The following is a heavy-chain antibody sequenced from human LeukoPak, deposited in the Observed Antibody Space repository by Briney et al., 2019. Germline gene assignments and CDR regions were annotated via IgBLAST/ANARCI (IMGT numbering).Heavy chain of an antibody. CDR1: GGTFSTYP. CDR3: ARAGPRGFGEFPFDY. D-gene: IGHD3-10*01. CDR2: FIPIIGIA. J-gene: IGHJ4*02. V-gene: IGHV1-69*04. Sequence: SVKVSCKASGGTFSTYPISWVRQAPGQGLEWMGRFIPIIGIANYAQKFQDRVTITADTSTSTAYIELSSLTYDDTAVYYCARAGPRGFGEFPFDYWGQGTLVTVSS.